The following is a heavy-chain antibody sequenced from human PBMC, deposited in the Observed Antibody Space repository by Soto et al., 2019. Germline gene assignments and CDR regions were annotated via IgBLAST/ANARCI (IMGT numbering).Heavy chain of an antibody. J-gene: IGHJ5*02. CDR2: INHSGST. CDR3: TKIPWAHYGGMFDP. D-gene: IGHD4-17*01. V-gene: IGHV4-34*01. Sequence: SGSLCLPCAVDPGSLSGNSWNGSRHPPGKGLEWIGEINHSGSTNYNPSLKSRVTISVDTSKNQSSLKLSSATAADTAVYYGTKIPWAHYGGMFDPWGEGTLVTVS. CDR1: PGSLSGNS.